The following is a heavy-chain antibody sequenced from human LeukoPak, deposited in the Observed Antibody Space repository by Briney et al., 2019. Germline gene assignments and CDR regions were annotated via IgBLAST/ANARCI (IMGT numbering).Heavy chain of an antibody. J-gene: IGHJ4*02. D-gene: IGHD1-26*01. CDR2: ISYGGSNK. Sequence: GGSLRLSCAASGFTFGSYAFHWVRQAPGKGLEWVAVISYGGSNKYYADSVKGRFTISRDNSKNTLFLQMNSLRLEDTAVYYCASGAGGWELLTKSTFDYWGQGTLVTVSS. CDR1: GFTFGSYA. V-gene: IGHV3-30*04. CDR3: ASGAGGWELLTKSTFDY.